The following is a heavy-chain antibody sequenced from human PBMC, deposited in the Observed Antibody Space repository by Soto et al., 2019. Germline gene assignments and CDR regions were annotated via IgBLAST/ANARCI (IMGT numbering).Heavy chain of an antibody. J-gene: IGHJ6*02. CDR1: GGTFSSYA. V-gene: IGHV1-69*12. D-gene: IGHD3-3*01. Sequence: QVQLVQSGAEVKKPGSSVKVSCKASGGTFSSYAISWVRQAPGQGLEWMGGIIPIFGTANYAQKFQGRVPITADESTSTAYMELSSLRSEDTAVYYCARDYDFWSGYGPNGMDVWGQGTTVTVSS. CDR3: ARDYDFWSGYGPNGMDV. CDR2: IIPIFGTA.